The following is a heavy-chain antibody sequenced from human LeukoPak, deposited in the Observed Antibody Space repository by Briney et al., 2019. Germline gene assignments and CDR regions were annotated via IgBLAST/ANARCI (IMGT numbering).Heavy chain of an antibody. J-gene: IGHJ4*02. CDR1: GFTFSSYA. Sequence: PGGSLRLSCAASGFTFSSYAMHWVRQAPGKGLEWVAVISYDGSNKYYADSVKGRFTISRDNSKNTLYLQMNSLRAEDTAVYYCARCSGGSCYRYHFDYWGQGTLVTVSS. CDR3: ARCSGGSCYRYHFDY. V-gene: IGHV3-30-3*01. CDR2: ISYDGSNK. D-gene: IGHD2-15*01.